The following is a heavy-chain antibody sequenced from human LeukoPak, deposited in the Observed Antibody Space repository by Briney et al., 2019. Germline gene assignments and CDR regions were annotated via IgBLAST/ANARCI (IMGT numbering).Heavy chain of an antibody. D-gene: IGHD3-16*01. Sequence: PGGSLRLSCAASGFTFSSYAMHWVRQAPGKGLEWVAVISYDGSNKYYADSVKGRFTISRDNSKNTLCLQMNSLRAEDTAVYYCAREGHDTWGGLNLDYWGQGTLVTVSS. CDR3: AREGHDTWGGLNLDY. CDR2: ISYDGSNK. J-gene: IGHJ4*02. CDR1: GFTFSSYA. V-gene: IGHV3-30*04.